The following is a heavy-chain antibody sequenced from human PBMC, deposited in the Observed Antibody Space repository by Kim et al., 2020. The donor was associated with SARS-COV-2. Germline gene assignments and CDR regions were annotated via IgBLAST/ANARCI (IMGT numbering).Heavy chain of an antibody. CDR2: IKQDGTEK. CDR1: GFTFSSHW. V-gene: IGHV3-7*01. Sequence: GGSLRLSCVASGFTFSSHWMSWVRQAPGKGLEWVANIKQDGTEKSYVDSGKGRFTISRDNARNSLYLQMDSLRAEDTAVYYCARVPEGDYYGMDVWGQGTTVIVSS. J-gene: IGHJ6*02. CDR3: ARVPEGDYYGMDV.